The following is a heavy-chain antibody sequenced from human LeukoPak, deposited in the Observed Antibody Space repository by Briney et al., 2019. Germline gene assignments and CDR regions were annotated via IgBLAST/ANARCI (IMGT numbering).Heavy chain of an antibody. D-gene: IGHD3-22*01. Sequence: GGSLGLSCAASGFTFSSYWMSWVRQAPGKGLEWVANIKQDGSEKYYVDSVKGRFTISRDNAKNSLYLQMNSLRAADTAVYYCARDRYCYDSSGYLTLLTYYFDYWGQGTLVTVSS. CDR3: ARDRYCYDSSGYLTLLTYYFDY. J-gene: IGHJ4*02. V-gene: IGHV3-7*01. CDR2: IKQDGSEK. CDR1: GFTFSSYW.